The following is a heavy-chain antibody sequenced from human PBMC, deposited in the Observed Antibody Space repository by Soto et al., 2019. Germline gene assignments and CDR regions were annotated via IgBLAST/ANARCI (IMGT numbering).Heavy chain of an antibody. Sequence: GASVKVSCKASGYTFTGYYMHCVRQAPGQGLEWMGWINPNSGGTNYAQKFQGWVTMTRDTSISTAYMELSRLRSDDTAVYYCARVGVAAAGIGSWFDPWGQGTLVTVSS. J-gene: IGHJ5*02. D-gene: IGHD6-13*01. V-gene: IGHV1-2*04. CDR3: ARVGVAAAGIGSWFDP. CDR2: INPNSGGT. CDR1: GYTFTGYY.